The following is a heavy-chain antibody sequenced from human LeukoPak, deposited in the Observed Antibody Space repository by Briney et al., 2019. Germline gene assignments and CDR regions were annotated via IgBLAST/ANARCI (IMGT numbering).Heavy chain of an antibody. D-gene: IGHD4-11*01. CDR1: GGSFSGYY. J-gene: IGHJ6*02. CDR2: INHSGST. V-gene: IGHV4-34*01. Sequence: SETLFLTCAVYGGSFSGYYWSWIRQPPGKGLEWIGEINHSGSTNYNPSLKSRVTISVDTSKNQFSLKLSSVTAADTAVYYCARGCGTVTTYYYGMDVWGQGTTVTVSS. CDR3: ARGCGTVTTYYYGMDV.